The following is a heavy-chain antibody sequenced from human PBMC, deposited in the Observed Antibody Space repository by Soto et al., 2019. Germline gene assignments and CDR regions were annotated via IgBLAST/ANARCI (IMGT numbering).Heavy chain of an antibody. CDR3: AKGRASYYGMDV. J-gene: IGHJ6*02. V-gene: IGHV3-23*01. CDR2: ISATGGNT. Sequence: WRSMRLSCAASGFTISTYAMSCVSQVPGYGLEWVSSISATGGNTYYADSVKGRFTISRDNSKNTLYLQMNSLRAEDTAVYYCAKGRASYYGMDVWGQGTTVTVSS. CDR1: GFTISTYA.